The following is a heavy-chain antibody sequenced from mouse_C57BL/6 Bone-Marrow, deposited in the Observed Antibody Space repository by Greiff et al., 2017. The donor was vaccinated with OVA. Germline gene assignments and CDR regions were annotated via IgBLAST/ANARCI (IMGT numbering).Heavy chain of an antibody. CDR3: ARRITTVVAPFDY. V-gene: IGHV1-81*01. D-gene: IGHD1-1*01. Sequence: QVLLQQSGAELARPGASVKLSCKASGYTFTSYGISWVKQRTGQGLEWIGEIYPRSGNTYYNEKFKGKATLTADKSSSTAYMELRSLTSEDSAVYFCARRITTVVAPFDYWGQGTTLTVSS. J-gene: IGHJ2*01. CDR1: GYTFTSYG. CDR2: IYPRSGNT.